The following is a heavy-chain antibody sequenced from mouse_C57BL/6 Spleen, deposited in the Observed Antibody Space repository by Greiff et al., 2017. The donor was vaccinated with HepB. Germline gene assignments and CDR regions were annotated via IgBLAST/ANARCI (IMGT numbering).Heavy chain of an antibody. D-gene: IGHD2-5*01. J-gene: IGHJ4*01. CDR3: ARDWGFSNPHYYAMDY. Sequence: EVKVEESGGGLVKPGGSLKLSCAASGFTFSSYAMSWVRQTPEKRLEWVATISDGGSYTYYPDNVKGRFTISRDNAKNNLYLQMSHLKSEDTAMYYCARDWGFSNPHYYAMDYWGQGTSVTVSS. CDR1: GFTFSSYA. CDR2: ISDGGSYT. V-gene: IGHV5-4*01.